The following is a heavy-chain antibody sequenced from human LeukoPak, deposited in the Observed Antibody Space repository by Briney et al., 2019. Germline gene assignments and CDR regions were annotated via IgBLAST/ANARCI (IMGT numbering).Heavy chain of an antibody. CDR2: ISAYNGNT. J-gene: IGHJ5*02. CDR3: ARDRAYYDSSGYWWFDP. V-gene: IGHV1-18*01. D-gene: IGHD3-22*01. CDR1: GYTFTSYG. Sequence: ASVKVSSKASGYTFTSYGISWVRQAPGQGLEWMGWISAYNGNTNYAQKLQGRATMTTDTSTSTAYMELRSLRSDDTAVYYCARDRAYYDSSGYWWFDPWGQGTLVTVSS.